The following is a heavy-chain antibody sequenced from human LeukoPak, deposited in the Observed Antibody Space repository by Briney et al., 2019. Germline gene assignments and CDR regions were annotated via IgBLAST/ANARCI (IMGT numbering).Heavy chain of an antibody. J-gene: IGHJ4*02. CDR2: SSAYNCNT. V-gene: IGHV1-18*01. CDR1: GYTFTSYG. Sequence: ASVKVSCKASGYTFTSYGISWVRQAPGQGLEWMGWSSAYNCNTNYAQKLQGRITMTTDTSTSTAYMELRSLRSEDTAVYYCARDYTTEEGDYWGQGTLVTVSS. D-gene: IGHD4-17*01. CDR3: ARDYTTEEGDY.